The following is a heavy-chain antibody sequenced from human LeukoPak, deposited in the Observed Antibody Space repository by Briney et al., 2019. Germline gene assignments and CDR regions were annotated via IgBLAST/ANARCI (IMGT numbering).Heavy chain of an antibody. V-gene: IGHV1-46*01. CDR1: GYTFTSYY. D-gene: IGHD2-2*01. Sequence: ASVKVSCKTSGYTFTSYYMHWVRQAPGQGLEWMGIINPSGGSTSYAQKFQGRVTMTRDTSTSTVYMELSSLRSEDTAVYYCARGSIEGYCSSTSCSAFDYWGQGTLVTVSS. J-gene: IGHJ4*02. CDR2: INPSGGST. CDR3: ARGSIEGYCSSTSCSAFDY.